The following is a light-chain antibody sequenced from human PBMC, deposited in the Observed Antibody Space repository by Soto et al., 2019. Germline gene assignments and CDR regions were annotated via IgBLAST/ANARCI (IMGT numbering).Light chain of an antibody. J-gene: IGLJ1*01. Sequence: SVLTQPAPLSGSPGQSITISRTGTSSDVGGYNYVSWYQQHPGKAPKLMIYDVSNRPSGISNRFSGSKSGNTASLTISGLQAEDEADYYCSSYTSSSTYVFGTGTKVTVL. V-gene: IGLV2-14*01. CDR3: SSYTSSSTYV. CDR2: DVS. CDR1: SSDVGGYNY.